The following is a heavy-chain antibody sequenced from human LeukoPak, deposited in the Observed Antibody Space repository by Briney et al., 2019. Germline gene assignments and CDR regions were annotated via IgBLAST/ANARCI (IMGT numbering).Heavy chain of an antibody. CDR1: GYTFTNYF. J-gene: IGHJ3*02. CDR2: INPSANST. CDR3: ARDRNLIPVAGTEAFDI. D-gene: IGHD6-19*01. Sequence: GASVKVSCKASGYTFTNYFMHWVRQAPGQGLEWMGIINPSANSTIYAQKFQGRVTMTSDTSTTTVSMELSSLTSEDTAVYYCARDRNLIPVAGTEAFDIWGQGTMVIVSS. V-gene: IGHV1-46*01.